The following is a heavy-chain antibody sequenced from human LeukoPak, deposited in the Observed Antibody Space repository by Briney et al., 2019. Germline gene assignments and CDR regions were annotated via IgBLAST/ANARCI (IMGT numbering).Heavy chain of an antibody. CDR2: INHSGST. CDR3: ARVVGDCSSTSCYNMDV. Sequence: NTSETLSLTCAVYGGSFSGYCWSWIRQPPGKGLEWIGEINHSGSTNYNPSLKSRVTISVDTSKNQFSLKLSSVTAADTAVYYCARVVGDCSSTSCYNMDVWGKGTTVTVSS. V-gene: IGHV4-34*01. CDR1: GGSFSGYC. D-gene: IGHD2-2*02. J-gene: IGHJ6*03.